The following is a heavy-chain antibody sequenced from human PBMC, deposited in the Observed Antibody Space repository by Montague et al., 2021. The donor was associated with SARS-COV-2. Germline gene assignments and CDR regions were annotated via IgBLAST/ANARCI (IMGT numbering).Heavy chain of an antibody. V-gene: IGHV4-34*01. D-gene: IGHD3-3*01. J-gene: IGHJ5*02. CDR3: ARGADYDFWSGFLRYKWFDP. CDR2: INHSGGT. Sequence: SETLSLTCAVYGGSLSGYYWAWIRQPPAKGLEWIGEINHSGGTNYNPSLKSRLTISVDTSKKQFSLKLNSMTAADTAVYYCARGADYDFWSGFLRYKWFDPWGLGTPVTVSS. CDR1: GGSLSGYY.